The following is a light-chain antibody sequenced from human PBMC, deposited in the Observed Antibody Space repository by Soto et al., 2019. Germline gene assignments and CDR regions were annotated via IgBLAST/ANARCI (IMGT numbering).Light chain of an antibody. CDR1: TGAVTSGHY. CDR3: LLSYSCAPNV. J-gene: IGLJ1*01. V-gene: IGLV7-46*01. Sequence: QAVVTQEPSLTVSPGGTVTLTCGSSTGAVTSGHYPYWFQQKPGQAPRTLIYDTSNKHSWTPARFSGSLLGGKAALTLSGAQPEDEAEYYCLLSYSCAPNVFGTGTKVTVL. CDR2: DTS.